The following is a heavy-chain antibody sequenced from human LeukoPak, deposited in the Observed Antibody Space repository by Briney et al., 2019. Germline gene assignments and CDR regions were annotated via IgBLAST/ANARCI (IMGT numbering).Heavy chain of an antibody. D-gene: IGHD2-2*02. CDR3: AKDRAGYCRSTSCYSLHFQH. Sequence: GGSLRLSCAASGFTFSSYAMSWVRQAPGKGLEWVSAISGSGGTTYYADSVKGRFTISRDNSKNTLYLQMNSLRAEDTAVYYCAKDRAGYCRSTSCYSLHFQHWGQGTLVTVSS. V-gene: IGHV3-23*01. CDR1: GFTFSSYA. J-gene: IGHJ1*01. CDR2: ISGSGGTT.